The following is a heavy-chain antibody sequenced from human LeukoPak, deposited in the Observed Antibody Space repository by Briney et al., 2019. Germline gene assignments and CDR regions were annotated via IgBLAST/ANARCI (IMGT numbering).Heavy chain of an antibody. CDR3: ARAMRVSDATVTATSGFDP. CDR2: IYYSGST. D-gene: IGHD4-17*01. V-gene: IGHV4-31*03. Sequence: PSETLSLTCTVSGGSISSGGYYWSWIRQHPGKGLEWIGYIYYSGSTYYNPSLKSRVTISVDTSKNQFSLELSSVTAADTAVYYCARAMRVSDATVTATSGFDPWGQGTLVTVSS. J-gene: IGHJ5*02. CDR1: GGSISSGGYY.